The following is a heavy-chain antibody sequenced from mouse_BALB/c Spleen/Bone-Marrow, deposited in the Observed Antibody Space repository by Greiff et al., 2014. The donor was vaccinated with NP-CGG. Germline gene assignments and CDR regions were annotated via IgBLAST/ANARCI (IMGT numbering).Heavy chain of an antibody. Sequence: EVKLEESGAELVKPGASVKLSCTASGFNIKDTYMHWVKQRPEQGLEWIGRIDPANGDTKYDPKFQGKATITADTSSNTAYLQLSMLTTEVTAVDSGACYCDGSSYGFAYWGQGTLVTVSA. CDR3: ACYCDGSSYGFAY. V-gene: IGHV14-3*02. CDR2: IDPANGDT. J-gene: IGHJ3*01. D-gene: IGHD1-1*01. CDR1: GFNIKDTY.